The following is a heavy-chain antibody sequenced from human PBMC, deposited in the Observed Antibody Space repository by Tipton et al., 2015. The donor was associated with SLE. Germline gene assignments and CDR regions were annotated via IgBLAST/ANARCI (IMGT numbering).Heavy chain of an antibody. CDR2: VSYSGPS. V-gene: IGHV4-39*01. CDR3: ARTRDYDFWGHRLPEAFDI. CDR1: GGSIITDSYF. D-gene: IGHD3-3*01. J-gene: IGHJ3*02. Sequence: TLSLTCSVSGGSIITDSYFWGWVRLPPGKGLEWIAAVSYSGPSTYNPSLRSRVSISLDTSENQFSLKLTSVTAADTAVYYCARTRDYDFWGHRLPEAFDIWGQGTKVTVSS.